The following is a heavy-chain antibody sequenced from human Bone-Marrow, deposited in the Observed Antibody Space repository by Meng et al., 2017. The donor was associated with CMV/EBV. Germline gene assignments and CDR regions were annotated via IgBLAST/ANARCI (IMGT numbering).Heavy chain of an antibody. V-gene: IGHV3-11*04. J-gene: IGHJ6*02. CDR1: GFTFSNAW. CDR2: ISSSGSTI. Sequence: GEPLKISCAASGFTFSNAWMSWVRQAPGKGLEWVSYISSSGSTIYYVDSVKGRFTISRDNAKNSLYLQMNSLRAEDTAVYYCARDPNYYYGMDVWGQGTTVTVSS. CDR3: ARDPNYYYGMDV.